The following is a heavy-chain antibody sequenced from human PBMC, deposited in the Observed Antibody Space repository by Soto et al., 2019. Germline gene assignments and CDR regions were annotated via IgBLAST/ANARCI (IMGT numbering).Heavy chain of an antibody. CDR3: AKSDYVWGRKSSYYFYY. CDR1: GFIFGNYA. D-gene: IGHD3-16*01. J-gene: IGHJ4*02. CDR2: VTGSGGST. V-gene: IGHV3-23*01. Sequence: EVQLLESGGASVQPGGSLRLSCAASGFIFGNYAMTWVRQAPGKGLEWVSAVTGSGGSTYYADSVKGRFSISRDNSKNPLHLQMNALRAEDTAVYYCAKSDYVWGRKSSYYFYYWGQGTLVTVSS.